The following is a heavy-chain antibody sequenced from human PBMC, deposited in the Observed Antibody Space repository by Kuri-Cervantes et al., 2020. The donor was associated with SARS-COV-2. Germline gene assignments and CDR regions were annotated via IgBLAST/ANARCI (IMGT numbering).Heavy chain of an antibody. J-gene: IGHJ3*02. Sequence: SQTLSLTCAVYGGSFSGYYWSWIRQPPGKGLEWIGEINHSGSTYYNPSLKSRVTISVDTSKNQFSLKLSSVTAADTAVYYCARGIVGANDAFDIWGQGTMVTVSS. CDR2: INHSGST. CDR3: ARGIVGANDAFDI. V-gene: IGHV4-34*01. D-gene: IGHD1-26*01. CDR1: GGSFSGYY.